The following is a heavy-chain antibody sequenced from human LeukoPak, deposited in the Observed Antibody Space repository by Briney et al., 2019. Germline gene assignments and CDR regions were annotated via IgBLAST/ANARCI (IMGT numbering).Heavy chain of an antibody. CDR3: ARVNWMGLPLTWIQLHPPSWFDY. CDR1: GYSISSGYY. V-gene: IGHV4-38-2*02. J-gene: IGHJ4*02. CDR2: IYHSGST. Sequence: SETLSLTCTVSGYSISSGYYWGWIRQPPGKGLEWIGSIYHSGSTYYNPSLKSRVTISVDTSKNQFSLKLSSVTAADTAVYYCARVNWMGLPLTWIQLHPPSWFDYWGQGTLVTVSS. D-gene: IGHD5-18*01.